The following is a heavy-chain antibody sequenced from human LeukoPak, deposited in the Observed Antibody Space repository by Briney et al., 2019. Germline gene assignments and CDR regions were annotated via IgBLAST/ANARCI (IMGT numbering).Heavy chain of an antibody. Sequence: GGSLRLSCAASGFTFSSYSMSWVRQAPGKGLEWVSSISGSSTYIYYAGSVKGRFTISRDNAKNSLYLQMNSLRAEDTAVYYCARDPYRTDAVYRGQGTLVTVSS. CDR1: GFTFSSYS. D-gene: IGHD1-1*01. J-gene: IGHJ4*02. CDR2: ISGSSTYI. V-gene: IGHV3-21*01. CDR3: ARDPYRTDAVY.